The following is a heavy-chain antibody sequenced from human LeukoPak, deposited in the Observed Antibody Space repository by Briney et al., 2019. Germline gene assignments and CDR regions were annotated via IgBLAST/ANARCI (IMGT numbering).Heavy chain of an antibody. CDR3: AKESERSPMIVVVITTLMGSNFDY. J-gene: IGHJ4*02. CDR2: ISSSSSTI. Sequence: GGSLRLSCAASGFTFSSYSMNWVRQAPGKGLEWVSYISSSSSTIYYADSVKGRFTISRDNAKNTLYLQMNSLRAEDTAVYYCAKESERSPMIVVVITTLMGSNFDYWGQGTLVTVSS. CDR1: GFTFSSYS. D-gene: IGHD3-22*01. V-gene: IGHV3-48*01.